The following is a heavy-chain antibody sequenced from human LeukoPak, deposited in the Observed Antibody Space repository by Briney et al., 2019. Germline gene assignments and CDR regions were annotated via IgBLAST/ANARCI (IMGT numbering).Heavy chain of an antibody. J-gene: IGHJ4*02. V-gene: IGHV4-61*02. CDR1: GASISSGGNY. Sequence: PSETLSLTCTVSGASISSGGNYWSWIRQPAGKGLEWIGRIYSSGNTNYNPSLKSRLTMSVDTSKNQFSLKLSSVTAADTAVYYCARDLVTRDKDYFDYWGQGTLVTVSS. D-gene: IGHD2-21*02. CDR3: ARDLVTRDKDYFDY. CDR2: IYSSGNT.